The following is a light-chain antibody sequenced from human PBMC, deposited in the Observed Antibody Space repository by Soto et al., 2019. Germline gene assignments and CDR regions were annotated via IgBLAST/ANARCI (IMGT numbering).Light chain of an antibody. CDR1: SSDVGGYSY. CDR2: EVS. V-gene: IGLV2-14*01. J-gene: IGLJ2*01. CDR3: SSYTSSSTLV. Sequence: QSVLTQSASVSGSPGQSITISCTGTSSDVGGYSYVSWYQQHPGKAPKLMIYEVSNRPSGVSNRFSGSKSGNTASLTISGLQPEDEADYYCSSYTSSSTLVFGGGTKVTVL.